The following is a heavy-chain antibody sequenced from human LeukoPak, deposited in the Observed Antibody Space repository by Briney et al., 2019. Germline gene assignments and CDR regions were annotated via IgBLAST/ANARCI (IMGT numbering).Heavy chain of an antibody. CDR3: ARHPEVVRSSDTWYFDL. V-gene: IGHV5-51*01. CDR1: GYCFTNYW. Sequence: GESLKISCQGSGYCFTNYWIGWVRQMPGKGLEWMGIIYPYDSHTRYSPSFQGQVTISADKSISTAYLQWSSLKASDTAMYYCARHPEVVRSSDTWYFDLWGRGTLVTVSS. J-gene: IGHJ2*01. CDR2: IYPYDSHT. D-gene: IGHD2-2*01.